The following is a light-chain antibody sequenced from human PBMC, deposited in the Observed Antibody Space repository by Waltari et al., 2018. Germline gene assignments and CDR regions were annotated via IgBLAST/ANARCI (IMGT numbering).Light chain of an antibody. V-gene: IGLV1-44*01. J-gene: IGLJ3*02. CDR1: ASNIGNNL. CDR2: RSD. CDR3: AAWDDSLNGRWV. Sequence: QSVLTQPPSVSGTPGQRVPISCSGSASNIGNNLVNWYQQFPGKAPKPLIYRSDQRPSGAPDRFSGSKSGTSASLAISGLQSEDEADYYCAAWDDSLNGRWVFGGGTKVTVL.